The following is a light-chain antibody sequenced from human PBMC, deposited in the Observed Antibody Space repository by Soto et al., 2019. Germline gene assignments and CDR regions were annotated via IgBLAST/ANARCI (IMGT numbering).Light chain of an antibody. Sequence: EIVLIQSPGTLSLSPGERATLSCMASQTLRRTYIAWYQQKPGQAPRVLIYGASTGATGIPARFRGSGSGTDFTLTISSLQSEDFAVYYCQQYNYWPPITFGQGTRLEIK. V-gene: IGKV3D-15*01. CDR2: GAS. CDR3: QQYNYWPPIT. CDR1: QTLRRT. J-gene: IGKJ5*01.